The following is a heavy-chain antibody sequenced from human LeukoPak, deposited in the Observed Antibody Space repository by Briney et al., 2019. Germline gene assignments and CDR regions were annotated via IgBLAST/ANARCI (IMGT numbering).Heavy chain of an antibody. CDR1: GFTFKLYW. D-gene: IGHD6-6*01. J-gene: IGHJ3*02. CDR3: ARVRIAARSGHRPGDAFDI. CDR2: INDDGSDT. V-gene: IGHV3-74*01. Sequence: PGGSLRLSCAASGFTFKLYWMHWVRQVPGRRPVWVSRINDDGSDTIYADSVRGRFTISRDNSKNTLYLQMNSLRAEDTAVYYCARVRIAARSGHRPGDAFDIWGQGTMVTVSS.